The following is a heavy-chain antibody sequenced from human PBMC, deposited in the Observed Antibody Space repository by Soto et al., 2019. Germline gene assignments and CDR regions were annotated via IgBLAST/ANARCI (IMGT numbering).Heavy chain of an antibody. CDR1: GFSFSKFA. V-gene: IGHV3-23*01. CDR3: AKQFVDV. J-gene: IGHJ6*02. Sequence: GGSLRLSCAASGFSFSKFAMNWVRLPPGKGLEWVSGISDSGHNVVYADSVRGRFTISRDNSKSILYLQMDRLTVDDSAVYYCAKQFVDVWGQGTTVAVAS. CDR2: ISDSGHNV.